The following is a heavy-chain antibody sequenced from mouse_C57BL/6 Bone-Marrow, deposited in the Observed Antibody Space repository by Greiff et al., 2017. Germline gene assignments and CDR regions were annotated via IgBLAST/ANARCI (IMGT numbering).Heavy chain of an antibody. D-gene: IGHD2-5*01. CDR2: ISSGSSTI. V-gene: IGHV5-17*01. CDR3: AREGDSNYQYYLDY. J-gene: IGHJ2*01. CDR1: GFTFSDYG. Sequence: EVKLVESGGGLVKPGGSLKLSCAASGFTFSDYGMHWVRQAPEKGLEWVAYISSGSSTIYYADTVKGRFTISRDNAKNTLFLQMTSLRSEDTAMYYWAREGDSNYQYYLDYWGQGTTLTVSS.